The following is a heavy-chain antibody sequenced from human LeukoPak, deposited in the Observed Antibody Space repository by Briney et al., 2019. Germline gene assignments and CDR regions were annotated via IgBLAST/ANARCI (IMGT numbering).Heavy chain of an antibody. V-gene: IGHV5-51*01. CDR1: GYNFTNYG. D-gene: IGHD3-10*01. J-gene: IGHJ4*02. Sequence: GESLKISCKGSGYNFTNYGIGWVRQMPGKGLEWMGIIFPADSYTRYSPSFQGQVTISADKSINSAYLQWSSLKASDTAMYYCARLMGYYGSGSYYNSPFDYWGQGTLVTVSS. CDR3: ARLMGYYGSGSYYNSPFDY. CDR2: IFPADSYT.